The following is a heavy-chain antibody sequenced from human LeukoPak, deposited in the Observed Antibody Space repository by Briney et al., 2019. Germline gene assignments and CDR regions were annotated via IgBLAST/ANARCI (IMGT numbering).Heavy chain of an antibody. Sequence: PGGSLRLSCAASGFTVSSNYMSWVRQAPGKGLEWVSVIYSGGSIYYADSVKGRFTISRDNAKNSLYLQMNSLRAEDTAVYYCARADPSSGYYYGMDVWGQGTTVTVSS. J-gene: IGHJ6*02. CDR2: IYSGGSI. CDR3: ARADPSSGYYYGMDV. CDR1: GFTVSSNY. V-gene: IGHV3-66*01. D-gene: IGHD6-6*01.